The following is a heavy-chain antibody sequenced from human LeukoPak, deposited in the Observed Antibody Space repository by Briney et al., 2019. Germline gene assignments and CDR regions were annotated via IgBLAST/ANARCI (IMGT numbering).Heavy chain of an antibody. CDR3: ARGSIAATGSFDY. D-gene: IGHD6-13*01. Sequence: PGGSLRLSCAVSGFTFSDHYMDWFRQAPGEGLEWVGRIRNKANSENTEYAATVKVSFTISSDDSRNSLYLQMNSLKTEDTAVYYCARGSIAATGSFDYWGQGTLVTVSS. CDR2: IRNKANSENT. V-gene: IGHV3-72*01. J-gene: IGHJ4*02. CDR1: GFTFSDHY.